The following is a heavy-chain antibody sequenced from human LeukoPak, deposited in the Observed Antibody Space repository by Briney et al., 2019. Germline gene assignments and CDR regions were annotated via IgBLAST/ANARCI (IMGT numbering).Heavy chain of an antibody. D-gene: IGHD6-13*01. V-gene: IGHV1-2*02. CDR2: INPNSGGT. Sequence: ASVKVSCKASGYTFTGYYMHWVRQAPGQGLEWMGWINPNSGGTNYAQKLQGRVTMTTDTSTSTAYMELRSLRSDDTAVYYCARDQQQLVSGYFDYWGQGTLVTVSS. CDR1: GYTFTGYY. CDR3: ARDQQQLVSGYFDY. J-gene: IGHJ4*02.